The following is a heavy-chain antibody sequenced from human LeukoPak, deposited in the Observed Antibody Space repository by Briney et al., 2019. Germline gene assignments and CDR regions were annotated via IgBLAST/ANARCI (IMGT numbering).Heavy chain of an antibody. D-gene: IGHD5-12*01. J-gene: IGHJ5*02. CDR2: MNPNSGNT. CDR3: ARGTGSWLRLTRWFDP. V-gene: IGHV1-8*01. CDR1: GYTFTNYD. Sequence: VASVKVSCKASGYTFTNYDINWVRQATGQGLEWMGWMNPNSGNTDYAQKFQGRVTMTRNTSISTAYMELSSLVSEDTAVYYRARGTGSWLRLTRWFDPWGQGTLVTVSS.